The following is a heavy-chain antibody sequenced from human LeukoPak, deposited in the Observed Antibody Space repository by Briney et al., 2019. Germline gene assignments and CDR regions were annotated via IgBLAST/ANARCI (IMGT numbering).Heavy chain of an antibody. CDR2: ISAYNGNT. CDR3: ARTEDYYDSSGYVPLDY. Sequence: GASVKVSCKASGYTFTSYGISWVRQAPGHGLEWMGWISAYNGNTNYAPKLQGRVTMTTDTSTSTAYMELRSLRSDDTAVYYCARTEDYYDSSGYVPLDYWGQGTLVTVSS. D-gene: IGHD3-22*01. V-gene: IGHV1-18*01. CDR1: GYTFTSYG. J-gene: IGHJ4*02.